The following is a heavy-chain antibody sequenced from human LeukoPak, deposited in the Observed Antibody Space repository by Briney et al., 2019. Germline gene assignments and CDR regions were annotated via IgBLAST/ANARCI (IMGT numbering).Heavy chain of an antibody. V-gene: IGHV4-39*07. D-gene: IGHD2-2*01. J-gene: IGHJ4*02. CDR3: ARVMAQYCSSTSCTLLDY. Sequence: TPSETLSLTCTVSGGSISSSSYYWGWIRQPPGKGLEWIGSIYYGGSTYYNPSLKSRVTISVDTSKNQFSLKLSSVTAADTAVYYCARVMAQYCSSTSCTLLDYWGQGTLVTVSS. CDR2: IYYGGST. CDR1: GGSISSSSYY.